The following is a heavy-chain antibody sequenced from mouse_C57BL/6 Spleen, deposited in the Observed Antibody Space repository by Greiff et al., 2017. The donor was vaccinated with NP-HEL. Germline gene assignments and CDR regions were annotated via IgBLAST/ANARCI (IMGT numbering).Heavy chain of an antibody. CDR1: GFTFSDYG. CDR3: ARSLLRDAWFAY. Sequence: EVQLQESGGGLVKPGGSLKLSCAASGFTFSDYGMHWVRQAPEKGLEWVAYISSGSSTIYYADTVKGRFTISRDNAKNTLFLQMTSLRSEDTAMYYCARSLLRDAWFAYWGQGTLVTVSA. CDR2: ISSGSSTI. V-gene: IGHV5-17*01. J-gene: IGHJ3*01. D-gene: IGHD1-1*01.